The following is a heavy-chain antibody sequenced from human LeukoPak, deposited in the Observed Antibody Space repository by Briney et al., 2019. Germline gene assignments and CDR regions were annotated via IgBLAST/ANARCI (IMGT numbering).Heavy chain of an antibody. CDR2: ISGSADNT. Sequence: GGSLRLSCAVSGFSFNTYAMSWVRQAPGEGLEWVSTISGSADNTNYAEAVKGRFTISRDNSKNTMYLQMNRLRAEDTAVYYCAKQGFGCWGQGTLVTVSS. CDR1: GFSFNTYA. V-gene: IGHV3-23*01. J-gene: IGHJ4*02. CDR3: AKQGFGC.